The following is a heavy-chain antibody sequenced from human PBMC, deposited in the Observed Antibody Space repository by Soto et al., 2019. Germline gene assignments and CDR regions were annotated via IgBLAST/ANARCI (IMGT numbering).Heavy chain of an antibody. J-gene: IGHJ4*02. CDR2: IYYRGNT. D-gene: IGHD3-9*01. V-gene: IGHV4-39*01. Sequence: SDTLSLTCSVSGDSINIDNYYWGWIRQPPGKGLEWIGSIYYRGNTYYNPSLKTRVTISLDKSKSQFSLKLNSVTAADSAVYFCARLEGLATISYYFDYWGQGTLVTVSS. CDR1: GDSINIDNYY. CDR3: ARLEGLATISYYFDY.